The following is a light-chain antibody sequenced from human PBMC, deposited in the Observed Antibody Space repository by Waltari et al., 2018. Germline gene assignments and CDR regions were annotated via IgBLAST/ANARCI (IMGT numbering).Light chain of an antibody. CDR3: SSYITTNTLEL. J-gene: IGLJ3*02. V-gene: IGLV2-14*03. CDR2: DVS. Sequence: QSALTQPASVSGSPGQSITISCTGTSSDVGTYNYVSWYQQHPGKAPKLLIYDVSYRPSGFSYRFSGSKSGTTASLTISGLQAEDEADYYCSSYITTNTLELFGGGTSLTVL. CDR1: SSDVGTYNY.